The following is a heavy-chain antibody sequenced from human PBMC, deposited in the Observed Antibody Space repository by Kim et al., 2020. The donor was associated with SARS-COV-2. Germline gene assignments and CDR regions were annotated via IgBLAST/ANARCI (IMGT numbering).Heavy chain of an antibody. V-gene: IGHV3-33*07. CDR1: GLSINSYD. J-gene: IGHJ4*02. CDR3: ATMDDGYSYGYGPFDK. D-gene: IGHD5-18*01. CDR2: VWNNGRNK. Sequence: GGSLRLSCAASGLSINSYDVSWVRQAPGRGPEWVASVWNNGRNKNYEESLKGRFGISGDTRRNTIYLEINSLRAEDTAVYYCATMDDGYSYGYGPFDKWGQGTLVTVSS.